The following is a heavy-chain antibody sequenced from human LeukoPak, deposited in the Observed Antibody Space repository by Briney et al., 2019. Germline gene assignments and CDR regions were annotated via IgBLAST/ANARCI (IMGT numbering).Heavy chain of an antibody. Sequence: GGSLRLSCAASGFTFSSYGMHWVRQAPGKGLEWVAFIRYDGSNKYYADSVKGRFTISRDNAKNSLYLQMNSLRAEDTAVYYCASADSYGPSHYFDYWGQGTLVTVSS. D-gene: IGHD5-18*01. CDR2: IRYDGSNK. CDR3: ASADSYGPSHYFDY. CDR1: GFTFSSYG. V-gene: IGHV3-30*02. J-gene: IGHJ4*02.